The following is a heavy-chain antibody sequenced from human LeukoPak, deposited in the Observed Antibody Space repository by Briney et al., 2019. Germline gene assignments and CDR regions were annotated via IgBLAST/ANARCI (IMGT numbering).Heavy chain of an antibody. J-gene: IGHJ4*02. CDR3: AKARGAYYPGGPLDY. V-gene: IGHV3-23*01. Sequence: GGSLRLSCAASGFTFSSYAMSWVRQAPGKGLEWVSAISGSDGSTYYADSVKGRFTISRDNSKNTLYLQMNSLRAEDTAIYYCAKARGAYYPGGPLDYWGQGTLVTVSS. CDR1: GFTFSSYA. D-gene: IGHD3-22*01. CDR2: ISGSDGST.